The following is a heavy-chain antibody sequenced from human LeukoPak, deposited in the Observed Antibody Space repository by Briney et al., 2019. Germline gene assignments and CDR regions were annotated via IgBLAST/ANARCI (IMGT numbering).Heavy chain of an antibody. Sequence: GGSLRLSYAASGFSFSAYWMTWVRQAPGTGLEWVANINPAGSETYYVDPVKGRFSISRDNAKNLVYLQMNSLRAEDTAVYHCARFGYVAAVDVWGQGTPVTVSS. CDR3: ARFGYVAAVDV. V-gene: IGHV3-7*01. CDR2: INPAGSET. D-gene: IGHD2-15*01. CDR1: GFSFSAYW. J-gene: IGHJ4*02.